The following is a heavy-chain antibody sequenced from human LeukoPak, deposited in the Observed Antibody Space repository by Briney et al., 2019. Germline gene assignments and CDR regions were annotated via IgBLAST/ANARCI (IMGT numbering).Heavy chain of an antibody. CDR1: GFTFSSYG. CDR3: AKGKQWLSQTTAFDI. Sequence: GGSLRLSCAGSGFTFSSYGMHWVRQAPGKGLEWVAVIWYDGSNKYYADSVKGRFAISRDNSKNTLYLQMNSLRAEDTAVYYCAKGKQWLSQTTAFDIWGQGTMVTVSS. CDR2: IWYDGSNK. D-gene: IGHD6-19*01. V-gene: IGHV3-33*06. J-gene: IGHJ3*02.